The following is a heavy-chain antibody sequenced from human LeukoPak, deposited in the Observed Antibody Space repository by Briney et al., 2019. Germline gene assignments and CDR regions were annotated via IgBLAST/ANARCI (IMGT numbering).Heavy chain of an antibody. CDR2: IYYSENT. D-gene: IGHD3-22*01. Sequence: SETLSLTCTVSGGSIMSSSYYWGWIRQPPGKGLEWIERIYYSENTDYKPSLKSRVTISVKTSQNQFSLKLSSVTAADTAVYYCARDRFDDSSGYYYHYYYYMDVWGKGTTVTVSS. CDR1: GGSIMSSSYY. J-gene: IGHJ6*03. CDR3: ARDRFDDSSGYYYHYYYYMDV. V-gene: IGHV4-39*07.